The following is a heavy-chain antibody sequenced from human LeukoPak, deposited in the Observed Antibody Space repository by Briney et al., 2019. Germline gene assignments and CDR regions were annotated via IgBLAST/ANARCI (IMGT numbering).Heavy chain of an antibody. CDR2: ISSSSSTI. CDR1: GFTFSSYS. Sequence: GGSLRLSCAASGFTFSSYSMNWVRQAPGKGLEWVSYISSSSSTIYYADSVKGRFTISRDNAKNSLYLQMNSLRAEDTAVYYCARALGRDAFDIWGQGTMVTVSS. CDR3: ARALGRDAFDI. V-gene: IGHV3-48*01. J-gene: IGHJ3*02.